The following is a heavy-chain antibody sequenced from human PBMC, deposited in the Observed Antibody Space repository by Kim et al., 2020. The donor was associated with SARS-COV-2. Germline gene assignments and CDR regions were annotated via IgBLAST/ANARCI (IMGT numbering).Heavy chain of an antibody. D-gene: IGHD3-10*01. CDR2: IYYSGST. Sequence: SETLSLTCTVSGGSISSGGYYWSWIRQHPGKGLEWIGYIYYSGSTYYNPSLKSRVTISVDTSKNQFSLKLSSVTAADTAVYYCARVRFQLLWFGEFPNYFDYWGQGTLVTVSS. CDR3: ARVRFQLLWFGEFPNYFDY. V-gene: IGHV4-31*03. CDR1: GGSISSGGYY. J-gene: IGHJ4*02.